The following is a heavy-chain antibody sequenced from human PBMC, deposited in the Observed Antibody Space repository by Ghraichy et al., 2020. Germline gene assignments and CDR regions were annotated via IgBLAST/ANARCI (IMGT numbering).Heavy chain of an antibody. D-gene: IGHD4-23*01. CDR2: ITSSGTI. Sequence: GGSLRLSCAASGFTFSSYSMNWVRQAPRTGLEWVSYITSSGTIHYADSVKGRFTISRDNAKNSLDLQMNSLRDKDTAVYYCARLYGGNSWYFDLWGRGTLVTVSS. J-gene: IGHJ2*01. CDR1: GFTFSSYS. V-gene: IGHV3-48*02. CDR3: ARLYGGNSWYFDL.